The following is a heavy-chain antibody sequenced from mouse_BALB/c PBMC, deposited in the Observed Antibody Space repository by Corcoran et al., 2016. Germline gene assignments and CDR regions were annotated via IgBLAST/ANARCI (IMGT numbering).Heavy chain of an antibody. V-gene: IGHV1S34*01. CDR2: ISCYNGAT. Sequence: LVKTGASVKISCKASGYSFTGYYMPWVKQSHGKSLEWIGYISCYNGATSYNQKFKGKATFTVDTSSSTAYMQFNSLTSEDSAVYYCACNYPHYYAMDYWGQGTSVTVSS. CDR1: GYSFTGYY. J-gene: IGHJ4*01. D-gene: IGHD2-1*01. CDR3: ACNYPHYYAMDY.